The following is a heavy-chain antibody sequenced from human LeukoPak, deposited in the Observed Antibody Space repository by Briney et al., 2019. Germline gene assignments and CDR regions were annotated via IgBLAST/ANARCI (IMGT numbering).Heavy chain of an antibody. CDR1: GYTFTSYY. Sequence: ASVKVSCKASGYTFTSYYMHWVRQAPGQGLEWMGIINPSGGSTSYAQKFQGRVTMTRDMSTSTVYMELSSLRSEDTAVYCCARGTKRWLQFRTYYFDYWGQGTLVTVSS. J-gene: IGHJ4*02. CDR3: ARGTKRWLQFRTYYFDY. V-gene: IGHV1-46*01. CDR2: INPSGGST. D-gene: IGHD5-24*01.